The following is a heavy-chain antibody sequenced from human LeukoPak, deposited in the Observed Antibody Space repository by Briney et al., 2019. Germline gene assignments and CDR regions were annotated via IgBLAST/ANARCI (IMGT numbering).Heavy chain of an antibody. J-gene: IGHJ4*02. CDR3: ARAGGDRLFDY. D-gene: IGHD2-21*02. V-gene: IGHV3-48*04. CDR2: ISSSGSTI. Sequence: AGGSLRLSCAASGFTFSSYSMNWVRQAPGKGLEWVSYISSSGSTIYYADSVKGRFTISRDNAKNSLYLQMNSLRAEGTAVYYCARAGGDRLFDYWGQGTLVTVSS. CDR1: GFTFSSYS.